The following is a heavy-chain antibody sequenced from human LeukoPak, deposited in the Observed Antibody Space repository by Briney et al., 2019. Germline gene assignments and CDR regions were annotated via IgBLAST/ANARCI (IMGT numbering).Heavy chain of an antibody. Sequence: GGSLRLSCAASDFTFSSFALYWVRQAPGKGLEWVAVISFDERNKYYADSVKGRSTISRDNSRNTLYLQLSSLKVEDTAIYYCARDLGAKPSYYYAMDVWGQGTTVTVSS. CDR3: ARDLGAKPSYYYAMDV. V-gene: IGHV3-30*04. D-gene: IGHD4/OR15-4a*01. J-gene: IGHJ6*02. CDR1: DFTFSSFA. CDR2: ISFDERNK.